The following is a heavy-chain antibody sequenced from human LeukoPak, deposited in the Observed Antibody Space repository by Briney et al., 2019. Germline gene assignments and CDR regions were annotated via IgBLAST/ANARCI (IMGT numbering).Heavy chain of an antibody. D-gene: IGHD2-15*01. J-gene: IGHJ5*02. CDR3: ARHVVVVAATPRWFDP. Sequence: SETLSRTCTVSGGSISSSSYYWGWIRQPPGKGLEWIGSIYYSGSTYYNPSLKSRVTISVDTSKNQFSLKLSSVTAADTAVYYCARHVVVVAATPRWFDPWGQGTLVTVSS. V-gene: IGHV4-39*01. CDR2: IYYSGST. CDR1: GGSISSSSYY.